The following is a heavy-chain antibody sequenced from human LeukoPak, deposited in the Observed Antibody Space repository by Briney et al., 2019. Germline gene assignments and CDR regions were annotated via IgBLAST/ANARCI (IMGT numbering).Heavy chain of an antibody. J-gene: IGHJ6*03. CDR3: ARDDRAKRIITMVRGAFYYMDV. CDR2: VYYSGST. Sequence: SETLSLTCTVSGGSISPYYWSWIRQPPGKGLEWIGYVYYSGSTNYNPSLKSRVTISIDTSKNQFSLKLSSVTAADTAVYYCARDDRAKRIITMVRGAFYYMDVWGKGTTVTVSS. D-gene: IGHD3-10*01. CDR1: GGSISPYY. V-gene: IGHV4-59*12.